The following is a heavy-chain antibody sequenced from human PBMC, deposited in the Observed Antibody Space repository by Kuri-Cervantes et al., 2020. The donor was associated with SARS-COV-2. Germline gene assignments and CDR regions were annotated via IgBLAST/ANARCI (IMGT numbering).Heavy chain of an antibody. D-gene: IGHD3-9*01. CDR2: INPNSGGT. J-gene: IGHJ4*02. V-gene: IGHV1-2*02. CDR3: ARIGYFDWLFHSDHDYYYFDY. Sequence: ASVKVSCKASGYTFTGYYMHWVRQAPGQGLEWMGWINPNSGGTNYAQKFQGRVTMSVDTSKNQFSLKLSSVTAADTAVYYCARIGYFDWLFHSDHDYYYFDYWGQGTLVTVSS. CDR1: GYTFTGYY.